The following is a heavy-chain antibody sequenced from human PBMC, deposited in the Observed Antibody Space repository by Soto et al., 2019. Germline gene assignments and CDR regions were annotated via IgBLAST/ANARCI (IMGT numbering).Heavy chain of an antibody. Sequence: GESLKISCKGSGYRFTNYWIGWVRQMPGKGLEWMGIIYPGDSNTRYSPSFQGQVIISADKSITTAYLQWSSLKASDTAMYYCAKDLDYGGNSDLFAPWGQGTLVTVSS. CDR2: IYPGDSNT. D-gene: IGHD4-17*01. CDR1: GYRFTNYW. J-gene: IGHJ5*02. V-gene: IGHV5-51*01. CDR3: AKDLDYGGNSDLFAP.